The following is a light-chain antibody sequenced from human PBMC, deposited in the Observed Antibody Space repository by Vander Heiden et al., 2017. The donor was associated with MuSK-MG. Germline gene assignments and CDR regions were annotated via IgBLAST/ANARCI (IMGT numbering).Light chain of an antibody. CDR1: QSISSW. Sequence: DIQMTQSPSTLSASVGDRVTITCRASQSISSWLAWYQQKPGKAPKLLIYKASSLESGVPSRFSGSGSGTEFTLTISSLQPDDFATYYCQQCNSYLYTFGQGTKLEIK. CDR2: KAS. CDR3: QQCNSYLYT. J-gene: IGKJ2*01. V-gene: IGKV1-5*03.